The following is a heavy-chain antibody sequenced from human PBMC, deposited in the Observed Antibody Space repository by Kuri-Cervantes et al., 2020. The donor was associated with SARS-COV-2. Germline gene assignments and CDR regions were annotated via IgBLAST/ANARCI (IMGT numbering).Heavy chain of an antibody. J-gene: IGHJ6*02. CDR3: ARHAPQDIVVVPAAIVDYYYYYGMDV. CDR2: IYYSGST. CDR1: GGSISSSSYY. D-gene: IGHD2-2*02. V-gene: IGHV4-39*01. Sequence: ESLKISCTVSGGSISSSSYYWGWIRQPPGKGLEWIGSIYYSGSTYYNPSLKSRVTISVDTSKNQFSLKLSSVTAADTAVYYCARHAPQDIVVVPAAIVDYYYYYGMDVWGQGTTVTVSS.